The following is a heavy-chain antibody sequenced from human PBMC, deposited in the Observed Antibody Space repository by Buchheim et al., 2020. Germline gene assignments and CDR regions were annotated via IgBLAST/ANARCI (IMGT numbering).Heavy chain of an antibody. J-gene: IGHJ4*02. CDR3: AREACSTSCPCLDY. V-gene: IGHV1-46*01. Sequence: QVQLVQSGAEVKKPGASVKVSCKASGYTFTYFYIHWVRQAPGQGLEWMGIINPSGGSTTYAQKFQGRVTMTRDTSSSTVYLELSSLRSEDTAVYYCAREACSTSCPCLDYWGQGTL. CDR1: GYTFTYFY. CDR2: INPSGGST. D-gene: IGHD2-2*01.